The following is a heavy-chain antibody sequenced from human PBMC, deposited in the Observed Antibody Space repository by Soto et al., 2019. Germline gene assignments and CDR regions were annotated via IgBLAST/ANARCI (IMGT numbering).Heavy chain of an antibody. CDR2: IKQDGSEK. V-gene: IGHV3-7*01. D-gene: IGHD3-16*01. CDR1: GFTFSSYW. J-gene: IGHJ4*02. CDR3: ARDLRGDDYIWGPLGY. Sequence: GGSLRLSCAASGFTFSSYWMSWVRQAPGKGLEWVANIKQDGSEKYYVDSVKGRFTISRDNAKNSLYLQMNSLRAEDTAVYYCARDLRGDDYIWGPLGYWGQGTLVTVSS.